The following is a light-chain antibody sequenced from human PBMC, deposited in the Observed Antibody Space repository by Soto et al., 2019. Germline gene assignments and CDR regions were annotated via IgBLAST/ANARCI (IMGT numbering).Light chain of an antibody. CDR3: QSYDRSLSGHVV. J-gene: IGLJ2*01. V-gene: IGLV1-40*01. CDR1: SSNIGAGYD. Sequence: QSVLTQPPSVSGVPGQRVTISCTGSSSNIGAGYDVHWYQQLPGTAPKLLIYGSSYRPSGVPDRFSGSKSGTSASLAITGLQAEDEADYYCQSYDRSLSGHVVFGGGTKVTVL. CDR2: GSS.